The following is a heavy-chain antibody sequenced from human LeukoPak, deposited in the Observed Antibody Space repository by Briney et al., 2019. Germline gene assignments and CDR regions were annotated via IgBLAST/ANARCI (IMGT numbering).Heavy chain of an antibody. CDR1: GGTFSSYA. CDR2: IIPIFGTA. CDR3: ARESIMSSGSYYNESDV. V-gene: IGHV1-69*13. J-gene: IGHJ6*04. D-gene: IGHD3-10*01. Sequence: WASVTVSCTASGGTFSSYAISWVRQAPGQGLEWMGGIIPIFGTANYAQKFQGRVTITADESTSTAYMELSSLRSEDTAVYYCARESIMSSGSYYNESDVWGKGTTVTISS.